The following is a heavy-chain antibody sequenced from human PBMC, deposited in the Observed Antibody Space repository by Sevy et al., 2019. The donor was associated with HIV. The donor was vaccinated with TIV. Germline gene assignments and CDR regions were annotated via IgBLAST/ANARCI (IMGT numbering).Heavy chain of an antibody. CDR1: GFTFSSYG. CDR2: ITNDGSNK. CDR3: AKGAYDSSGDGAFDI. D-gene: IGHD3-22*01. V-gene: IGHV3-30*18. Sequence: GGSLRLSCAASGFTFSSYGMHWVRQAPGKGLEWVAVITNDGSNKYYANSMKGRLTISRDNSKNTLYLQMNSLRAEETAVYYWAKGAYDSSGDGAFDIWGQGTTVTVSS. J-gene: IGHJ3*02.